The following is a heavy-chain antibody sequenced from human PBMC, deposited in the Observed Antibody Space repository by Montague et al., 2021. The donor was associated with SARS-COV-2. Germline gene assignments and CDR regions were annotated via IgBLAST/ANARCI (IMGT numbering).Heavy chain of an antibody. CDR1: GFTFSSYW. CDR3: ARGEWLLSLFYYYYMDV. J-gene: IGHJ6*03. D-gene: IGHD3-3*01. Sequence: SLSLSWAASGFTFSSYWMHWVRQAPGKGLVWVSRINSDGSSTSYADSVKGRFTISRDNAKNTLYLQMNSLRAEDTAVYYCARGEWLLSLFYYYYMDVWGKGTTVTVSS. CDR2: INSDGSST. V-gene: IGHV3-74*01.